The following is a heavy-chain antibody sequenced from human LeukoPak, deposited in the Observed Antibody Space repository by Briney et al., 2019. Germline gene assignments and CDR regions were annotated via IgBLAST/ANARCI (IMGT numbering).Heavy chain of an antibody. CDR3: AKRGVVIRVFLVGFHKEAYYFES. CDR1: GFTFSSYG. V-gene: IGHV3-23*01. J-gene: IGHJ4*02. CDR2: ISDSGGST. Sequence: GRSLRLSCAASGFTFSSYGMTWVRQAPGKGLEWVAGISDSGGSTKYADSVKGRFTISRDNPKNTLYLQMNSLTAEDTAVYFCAKRGVVIRVFLVGFHKEAYYFESWGQGALVTVSS. D-gene: IGHD3/OR15-3a*01.